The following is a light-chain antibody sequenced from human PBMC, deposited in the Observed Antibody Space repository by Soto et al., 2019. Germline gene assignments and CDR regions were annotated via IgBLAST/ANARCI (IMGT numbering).Light chain of an antibody. Sequence: QSVLTQPPSASGSPGQSVTISCTGTSSDVVGYNYVSWYQQHPGKAPKLMIYEVSKRPSGVPDRFSGSKSGNTASLTVSGLQAEDESDYFCSSYAGCNKPSYVFGTGTMVTVL. CDR1: SSDVVGYNY. CDR2: EVS. CDR3: SSYAGCNKPSYV. J-gene: IGLJ1*01. V-gene: IGLV2-8*01.